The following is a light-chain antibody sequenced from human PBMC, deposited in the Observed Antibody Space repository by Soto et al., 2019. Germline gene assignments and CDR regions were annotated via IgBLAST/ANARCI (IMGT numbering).Light chain of an antibody. CDR3: QQDRAYP. Sequence: IQLTQSPSTLPASVGDRVTLTCRASQSISNWLAWYQQKPGTALKLLIYHASILVSAVPSRFSGNGSGTDFPLTIIGLQPGEFATYYCQQDRAYPFGQGARVEIK. J-gene: IGKJ1*01. CDR2: HAS. V-gene: IGKV1-5*01. CDR1: QSISNW.